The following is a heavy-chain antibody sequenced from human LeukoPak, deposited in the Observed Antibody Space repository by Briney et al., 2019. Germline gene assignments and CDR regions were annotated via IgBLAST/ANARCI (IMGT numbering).Heavy chain of an antibody. CDR2: IYTSGST. D-gene: IGHD2-2*01. CDR1: GGSISSYY. J-gene: IGHJ5*02. CDR3: ARDLPPGGYCSSTSCYYGENWFDP. Sequence: SETLSLTCTVSGGSISSYYWSWIRQPAGKGLEWIGRIYTSGSTNYNPSLKSRVTMSVDTSKNQFSLKLSSVTAADTAVYYCARDLPPGGYCSSTSCYYGENWFDPWGQGTLVTVSS. V-gene: IGHV4-4*07.